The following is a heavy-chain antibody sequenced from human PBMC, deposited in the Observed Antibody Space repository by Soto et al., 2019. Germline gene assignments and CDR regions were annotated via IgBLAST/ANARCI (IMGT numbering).Heavy chain of an antibody. CDR1: GFTFSNYA. J-gene: IGHJ4*02. CDR2: ISYDGGTK. CDR3: ARKVHYDPGTYLFERDY. D-gene: IGHD3-10*01. Sequence: QVQLVESGGGVVQPGRSLRLSCAASGFTFSNYAVHWVRQAPGKGLEWVAVISYDGGTKNYADSVKGRFTISRDNSRQTLYRQMIRLTVEDKSVYDWARKVHYDPGTYLFERDYGGQGTLVTVCS. V-gene: IGHV3-30-3*01.